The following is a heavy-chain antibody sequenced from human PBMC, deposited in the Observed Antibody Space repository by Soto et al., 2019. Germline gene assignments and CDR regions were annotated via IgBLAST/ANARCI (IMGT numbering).Heavy chain of an antibody. CDR3: ARRVAAHPYFDF. Sequence: PGESLKISCKGSGYIFANDWIAWVRQMPRKGLEWMGIIFPGDSDTRYSPSFQGQVTISADKSINTAYLQWSSLKASDTAVYYCARRVAAHPYFDFWGQGALVTVSS. D-gene: IGHD6-6*01. V-gene: IGHV5-51*01. J-gene: IGHJ4*02. CDR2: IFPGDSDT. CDR1: GYIFANDW.